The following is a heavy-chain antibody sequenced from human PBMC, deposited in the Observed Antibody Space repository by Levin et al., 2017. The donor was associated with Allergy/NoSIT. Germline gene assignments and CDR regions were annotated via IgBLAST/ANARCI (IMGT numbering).Heavy chain of an antibody. Sequence: GESLKISCAASGFTFSSYSMNWVRQAPGKGLEWVSSISSSSSYIYYADSVKGRFTISRDNAKNSLYLQMNSLRAEDTAVYYCARAPSYYDILTGYYDDAFDIWGQGTMVTVSS. J-gene: IGHJ3*02. V-gene: IGHV3-21*01. D-gene: IGHD3-9*01. CDR1: GFTFSSYS. CDR2: ISSSSSYI. CDR3: ARAPSYYDILTGYYDDAFDI.